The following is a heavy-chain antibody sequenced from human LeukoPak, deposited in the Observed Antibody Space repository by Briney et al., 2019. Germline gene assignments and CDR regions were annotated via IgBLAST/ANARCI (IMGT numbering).Heavy chain of an antibody. D-gene: IGHD2-15*01. CDR3: AKDSPNCSGGSCYIGWFDP. Sequence: PGGSLRLSCAASGFTFSSYGMHWVRQAPGKGLEWVAVISYDGSNKYYADSVKGRFTISRDNSKSTLYLQMNSLRAEDTAVYYCAKDSPNCSGGSCYIGWFDPWGQGTLVTVSS. J-gene: IGHJ5*02. V-gene: IGHV3-30*18. CDR2: ISYDGSNK. CDR1: GFTFSSYG.